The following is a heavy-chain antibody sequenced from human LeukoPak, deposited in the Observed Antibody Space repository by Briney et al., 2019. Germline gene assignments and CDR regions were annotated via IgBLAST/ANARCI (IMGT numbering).Heavy chain of an antibody. Sequence: ASVKVSCKASGYTFTVYYMHWVRQAPGQGLEWMGWINPNSGGANYAKKIQGRVTMTRHTSISTACMELSRLRSDDTAVYYCARDAALLRITRTTEFDYWGQGTLVTVSS. D-gene: IGHD1-20*01. CDR3: ARDAALLRITRTTEFDY. V-gene: IGHV1-2*02. CDR1: GYTFTVYY. CDR2: INPNSGGA. J-gene: IGHJ4*02.